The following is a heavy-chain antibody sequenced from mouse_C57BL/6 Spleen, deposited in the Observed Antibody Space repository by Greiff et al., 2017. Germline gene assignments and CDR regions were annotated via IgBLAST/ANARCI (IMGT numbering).Heavy chain of an antibody. V-gene: IGHV5-17*01. D-gene: IGHD1-1*01. CDR3: AISTVRGWFAY. J-gene: IGHJ3*01. CDR2: ISSGSSTI. CDR1: GFTFSDYG. Sequence: EVKLMESGGGLVKPGGSLKLSCAASGFTFSDYGMHWVRQAPEKGLEWVAYISSGSSTIYYADTVKGRFTISRDNAKNTLFLQMTSLRSEDTAMYYCAISTVRGWFAYWGQGTLVTVSA.